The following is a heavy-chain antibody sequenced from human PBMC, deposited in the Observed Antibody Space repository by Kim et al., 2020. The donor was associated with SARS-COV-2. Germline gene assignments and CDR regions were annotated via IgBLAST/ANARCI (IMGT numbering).Heavy chain of an antibody. CDR3: ARRDSYSSSWQRVGYYFDY. J-gene: IGHJ4*02. V-gene: IGHV4-39*01. Sequence: SRVTISVDTSKNQFSLKLSSVTAADTAVYYCARRDSYSSSWQRVGYYFDYWGQGTLVTVSS. D-gene: IGHD6-13*01.